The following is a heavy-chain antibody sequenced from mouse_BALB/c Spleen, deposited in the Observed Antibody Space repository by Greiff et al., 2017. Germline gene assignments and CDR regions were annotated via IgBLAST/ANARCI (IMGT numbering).Heavy chain of an antibody. Sequence: QDQLQQSGAELVRPGSSVKISCKASGYAFSSYWMNWVKQRPGQGLEWIGQIYPGDGDTNYNGKFKGKATLTADKSSSTAYMQLSSLTSEDSAVYFCARDYGNHYYAMDYWGQGTSVTVSS. V-gene: IGHV1-80*01. D-gene: IGHD2-1*01. CDR2: IYPGDGDT. CDR3: ARDYGNHYYAMDY. CDR1: GYAFSSYW. J-gene: IGHJ4*01.